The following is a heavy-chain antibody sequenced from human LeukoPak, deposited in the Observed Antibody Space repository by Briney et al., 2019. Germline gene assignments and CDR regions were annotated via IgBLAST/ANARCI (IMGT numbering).Heavy chain of an antibody. CDR1: SGSIGSDALY. Sequence: SETLSLTCTVSSGSIGSDALYWGWIRQSPGKGLEWIGSVHYTRSYSGTTYYNPSLKSRVTISADTSKNQFSLTLGSVSATDTAVYYCVSPRGFSYGYFDYWGQGTLVTVSS. D-gene: IGHD5-18*01. CDR3: VSPRGFSYGYFDY. V-gene: IGHV4-39*01. J-gene: IGHJ4*02. CDR2: VHYTRSYSGTT.